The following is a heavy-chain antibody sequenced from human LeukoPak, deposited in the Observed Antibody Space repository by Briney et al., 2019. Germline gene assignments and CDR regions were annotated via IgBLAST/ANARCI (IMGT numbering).Heavy chain of an antibody. CDR3: ARAGGWTREDYKDESYHI. Sequence: ASVKVSCKASGYTFIRYYMHWVRQAPGQGLEWMGIINPSGGSTSYAQKFQGRVTMTRDTSTSTGYMELRSLTSDDTAIYYCARAGGWTREDYKDESYHIWGQGTVVTVSS. CDR1: GYTFIRYY. V-gene: IGHV1-46*01. J-gene: IGHJ3*02. CDR2: INPSGGST. D-gene: IGHD6-19*01.